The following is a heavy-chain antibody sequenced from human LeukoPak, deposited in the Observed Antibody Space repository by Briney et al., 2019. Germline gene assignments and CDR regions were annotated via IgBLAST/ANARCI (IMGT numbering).Heavy chain of an antibody. CDR3: ARDRGYYYDSSGFYYV. CDR2: MNPNSGNT. CDR1: GYTFTSYD. V-gene: IGHV1-8*01. D-gene: IGHD3-22*01. Sequence: ASVKVSCKASGYTFTSYDINWVRQATGQGLEWMGWMNPNSGNTGYAQKFQGRVTMTRNTSISTAYMELSSLRSEDTAVYYCARDRGYYYDSSGFYYVRGQGTLVTVSS. J-gene: IGHJ4*02.